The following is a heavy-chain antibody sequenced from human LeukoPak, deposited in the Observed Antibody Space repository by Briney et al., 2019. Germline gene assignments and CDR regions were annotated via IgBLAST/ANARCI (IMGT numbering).Heavy chain of an antibody. CDR3: ARDRVPTAARAAFDI. D-gene: IGHD6-25*01. V-gene: IGHV3-30*03. Sequence: PGGSLRLSCAASGFTFSSYGMHWVRQAPGKGLEWVAVISYDGSNKYYADSVKGRFTISRDTSKNTLYLQMDSLRAEDTAVYYCARDRVPTAARAAFDIWGQGTMVTVSS. CDR1: GFTFSSYG. CDR2: ISYDGSNK. J-gene: IGHJ3*02.